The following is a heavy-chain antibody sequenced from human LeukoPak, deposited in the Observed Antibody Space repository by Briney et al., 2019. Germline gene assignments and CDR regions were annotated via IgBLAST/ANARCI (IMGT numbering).Heavy chain of an antibody. CDR1: RFTFSTHA. V-gene: IGHV3-30*04. D-gene: IGHD3-10*01. Sequence: PGRSLRLSCAASRFTFSTHAMHWVRQAPGKGLEWVAVISYDGRNKYYADSVKGRFTISRDNSKNTLYLQMNSLRAEDTAVYYCAREALWFGDLGAFDVWGQGTMVTVSS. CDR2: ISYDGRNK. J-gene: IGHJ3*01. CDR3: AREALWFGDLGAFDV.